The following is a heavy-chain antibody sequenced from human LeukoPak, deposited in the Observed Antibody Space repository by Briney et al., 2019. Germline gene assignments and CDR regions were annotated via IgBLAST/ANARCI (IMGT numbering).Heavy chain of an antibody. J-gene: IGHJ4*02. D-gene: IGHD3-10*01. CDR1: GFTFSRYE. Sequence: GGSLRLSCAASGFTFSRYEMNWVRQAPGKGLEWVSYISSSGSTIYYADSVKGRFTISRDNAKNSLYLQMNSLRAEDTAVYYCARDLWFGELSLWGQGTLVTVSS. CDR3: ARDLWFGELSL. V-gene: IGHV3-48*03. CDR2: ISSSGSTI.